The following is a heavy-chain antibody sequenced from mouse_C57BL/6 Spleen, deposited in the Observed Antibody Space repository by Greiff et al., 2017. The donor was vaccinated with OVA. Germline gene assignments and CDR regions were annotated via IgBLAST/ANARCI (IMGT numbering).Heavy chain of an antibody. CDR1: GYTFTSYW. Sequence: QVQLQQSGAELVRPGSSVKLSCKASGYTFTSYWMHWVKQRPIQGLEWIGNIDPSDSETHYNQKFKDKATLTVDKSSSTAYMQLSSLTSEDSAVYYCARGSNYPFYAMDYWGQGTSVTVSS. J-gene: IGHJ4*01. CDR2: IDPSDSET. V-gene: IGHV1-52*01. D-gene: IGHD2-5*01. CDR3: ARGSNYPFYAMDY.